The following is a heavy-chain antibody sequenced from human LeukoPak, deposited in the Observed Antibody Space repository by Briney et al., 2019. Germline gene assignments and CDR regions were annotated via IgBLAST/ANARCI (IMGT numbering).Heavy chain of an antibody. CDR1: GFTFSSYA. V-gene: IGHV3-21*01. J-gene: IGHJ4*02. CDR2: ITRSSNYR. D-gene: IGHD3-22*01. CDR3: ARALYDSSGYYSHFDY. Sequence: GGSLRLSCAASGFTFSSYAMSWVRQAPGKGLEWVSSITRSSNYRYYSDSMKGRFTISRDNAKKSLYLQMNSLRAEDTAVYYCARALYDSSGYYSHFDYWGQGTLVTVPS.